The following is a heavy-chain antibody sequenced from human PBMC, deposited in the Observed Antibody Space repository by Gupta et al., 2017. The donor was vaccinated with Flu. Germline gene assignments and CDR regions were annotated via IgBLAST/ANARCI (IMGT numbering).Heavy chain of an antibody. D-gene: IGHD5-18*01. CDR2: RYYSGRT. Sequence: YWGWIRQPPGKGLEWIGTRYYSGRTYYSASLKSRVTISVDTSKNQFSLKLSSVTAADTAVYYCARFRGYRNGSYRYYNMDVWGQGTTVIVSS. V-gene: IGHV4-39*01. J-gene: IGHJ6*02. CDR1: Y. CDR3: ARFRGYRNGSYRYYNMDV.